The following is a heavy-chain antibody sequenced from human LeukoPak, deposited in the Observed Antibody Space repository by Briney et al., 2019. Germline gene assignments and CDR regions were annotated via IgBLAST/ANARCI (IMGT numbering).Heavy chain of an antibody. Sequence: PGGSLRLSCAASGFTFSSYGMSWVRQAPGKGLEWVSVIYSGGSTYYADSVKGRFTISRDNSKNTLYLQMNSLRAEDTAVYYCAKGDTGSGYYPLDYFDYWGQGTLVTVSS. CDR3: AKGDTGSGYYPLDYFDY. CDR2: IYSGGST. CDR1: GFTFSSYG. V-gene: IGHV3-23*03. J-gene: IGHJ4*02. D-gene: IGHD3-3*01.